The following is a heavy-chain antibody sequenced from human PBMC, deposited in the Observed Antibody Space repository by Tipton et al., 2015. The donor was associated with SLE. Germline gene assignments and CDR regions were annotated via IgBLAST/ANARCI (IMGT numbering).Heavy chain of an antibody. J-gene: IGHJ4*02. CDR3: ARDRDVLLWFGEFDY. Sequence: SLRLSCAASGFTFSSYALHWVRQAPGKGREWVVVISYDGSKKYYADSVKGRFTISRDNSKNTLYLQMNRLRAEDTAVYYCARDRDVLLWFGEFDYWGQGTLVTVSS. V-gene: IGHV3-30*04. CDR2: ISYDGSKK. D-gene: IGHD3-10*01. CDR1: GFTFSSYA.